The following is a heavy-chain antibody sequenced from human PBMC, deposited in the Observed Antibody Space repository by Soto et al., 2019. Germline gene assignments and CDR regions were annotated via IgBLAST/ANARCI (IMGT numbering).Heavy chain of an antibody. Sequence: ASVKVSCKASGYTFTSYGISWVRQAPGQGLEWMGWISAYNGNTNYAQKLQGRVTMTTDTSTSTAYMELRSLRSDDTAVYYCARDRVGYSGYDCWDYWGQGTLVTVSS. J-gene: IGHJ4*02. V-gene: IGHV1-18*01. CDR1: GYTFTSYG. CDR2: ISAYNGNT. CDR3: ARDRVGYSGYDCWDY. D-gene: IGHD5-12*01.